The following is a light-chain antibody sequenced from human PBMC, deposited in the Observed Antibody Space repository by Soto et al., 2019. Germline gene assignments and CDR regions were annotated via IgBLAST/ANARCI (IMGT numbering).Light chain of an antibody. CDR3: SSYSSTKTRV. Sequence: QSVLTQPASVSGSPGQSITISCTGTSSDVGNYNYVSWYQHHPGKAPKVMIYEVRNRPSGVSNRVSGSKSGNTASLTISGLQAEDEADYYCSSYSSTKTRVFGTGTKVTVL. V-gene: IGLV2-14*01. J-gene: IGLJ1*01. CDR2: EVR. CDR1: SSDVGNYNY.